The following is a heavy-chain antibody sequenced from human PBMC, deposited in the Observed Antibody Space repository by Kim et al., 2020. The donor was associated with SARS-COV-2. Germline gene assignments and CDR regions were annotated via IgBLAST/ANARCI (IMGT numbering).Heavy chain of an antibody. V-gene: IGHV3-53*04. CDR1: GFTVSSNY. D-gene: IGHD3-3*01. J-gene: IGHJ4*02. CDR3: ASGEMATILHY. CDR2: IYSGGST. Sequence: GGSLRLSCAASGFTVSSNYMSWVRLPPGKGLEWVSVIYSGGSTSYADSVKGRFTISRHNSKNTLYLEMNSLRAEDTAVYYCASGEMATILHYWGQGTLVT.